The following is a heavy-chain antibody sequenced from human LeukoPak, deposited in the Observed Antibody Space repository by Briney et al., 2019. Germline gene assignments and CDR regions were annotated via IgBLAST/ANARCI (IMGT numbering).Heavy chain of an antibody. V-gene: IGHV4-34*01. D-gene: IGHD3-10*01. J-gene: IGHJ4*02. CDR1: GGSFSGYY. CDR3: ARVYPRAYYYGSGPLFDY. CDR2: INHSGST. Sequence: SETLSLTCAVYGGSFSGYYWSWIRQPPGKGLEWIGEINHSGSTNYNPSLKSRVTISVDTSKNQFSLKLSSVTAADTAVYYCARVYPRAYYYGSGPLFDYWGQGTLVTVSS.